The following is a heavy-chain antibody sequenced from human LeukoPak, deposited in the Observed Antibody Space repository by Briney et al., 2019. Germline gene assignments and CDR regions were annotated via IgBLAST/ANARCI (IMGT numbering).Heavy chain of an antibody. CDR3: ARGGGHHHFDY. CDR1: GFAFSGYA. CDR2: LSGSGGST. V-gene: IGHV3-23*01. Sequence: NPGGFLRLSCAASGFAFSGYAMSWVRQAPGKGLEWVSTLSGSGGSTYYADSVKGRFTISTDNSKSTVYLQMNSLRAEDTAVYYCARGGGHHHFDYWGQGTLVTVSS. J-gene: IGHJ4*02. D-gene: IGHD1-14*01.